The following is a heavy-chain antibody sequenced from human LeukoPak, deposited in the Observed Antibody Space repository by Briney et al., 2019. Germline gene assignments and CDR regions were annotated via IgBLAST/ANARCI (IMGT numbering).Heavy chain of an antibody. D-gene: IGHD6-19*01. CDR1: GFTFSSYA. V-gene: IGHV3-23*01. CDR3: AKDGAVAGSY. CDR2: ISGSGGST. Sequence: GGSLRLSCAASGFTFSSYAMSWVRQAPGKGLEWVSAISGSGGSTYYADSVKGRFTFSRDNSKNTLYLKMNSLRAEDTAVYYCAKDGAVAGSYWGQGTLVTVSS. J-gene: IGHJ4*02.